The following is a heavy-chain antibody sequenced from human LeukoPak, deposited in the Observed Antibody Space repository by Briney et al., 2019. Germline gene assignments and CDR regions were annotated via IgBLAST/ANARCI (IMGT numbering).Heavy chain of an antibody. Sequence: GASVKVSCKVSGYTLTELSMHWVRQAPGKGLEWMGGFDPEDGETIYAQKFRGRVTMTEDTSTDTVYMELSSLRSEDTAVYYCAIVNHATYYGILTDPWGFFDYWGQGTLVTVSS. V-gene: IGHV1-24*01. J-gene: IGHJ4*02. CDR3: AIVNHATYYGILTDPWGFFDY. CDR1: GYTLTELS. D-gene: IGHD3-9*01. CDR2: FDPEDGET.